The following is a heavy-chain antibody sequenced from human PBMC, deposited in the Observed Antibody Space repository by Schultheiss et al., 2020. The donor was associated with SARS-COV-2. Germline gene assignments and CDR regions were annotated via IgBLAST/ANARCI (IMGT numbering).Heavy chain of an antibody. CDR3: ARSIVGAAFDS. Sequence: GGSLRLSCAASGFTFSSYAMSWVRQAPGKGLEWVSAISGSGSSTTYADSVKGRFTISRDNAKNTLYLQMNSLRAEDTAVYFCARSIVGAAFDSWGQGTLVTVSS. J-gene: IGHJ4*02. V-gene: IGHV3-23*01. CDR2: ISGSGSST. CDR1: GFTFSSYA. D-gene: IGHD1-26*01.